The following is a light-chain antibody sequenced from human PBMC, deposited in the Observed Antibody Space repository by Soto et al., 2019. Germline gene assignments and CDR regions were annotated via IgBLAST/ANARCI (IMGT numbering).Light chain of an antibody. CDR1: QSVSSY. CDR3: QQRSNWPLFT. Sequence: EIVLTQSPATLSLSPGERATLSCRASQSVSSYLAWYQQKPGQAPRLLMYDASNRATGIPARFSGSGSGTDFTLTISSLEPEDFAVYYCQQRSNWPLFTFGPGTKVYIK. J-gene: IGKJ3*01. V-gene: IGKV3-11*01. CDR2: DAS.